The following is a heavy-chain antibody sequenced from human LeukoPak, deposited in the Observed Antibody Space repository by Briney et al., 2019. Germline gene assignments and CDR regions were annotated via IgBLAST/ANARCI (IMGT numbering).Heavy chain of an antibody. CDR3: AKGGGIAAAPPSDY. Sequence: GGSLRLSCAASGFAFSTYVMSWVRQAPGKGLDWVSAIGTSGGTTYYADSVKGRLTISRDNSKNTLYLQMNSLRAEDTAVYYCAKGGGIAAAPPSDYWGQGTLVTVTS. CDR2: IGTSGGTT. CDR1: GFAFSTYV. J-gene: IGHJ4*02. D-gene: IGHD6-13*01. V-gene: IGHV3-23*01.